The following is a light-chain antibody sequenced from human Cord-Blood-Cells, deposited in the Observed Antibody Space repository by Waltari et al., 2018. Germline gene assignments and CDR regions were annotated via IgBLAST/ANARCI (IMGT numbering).Light chain of an antibody. CDR3: QQYGSSPWT. CDR2: GAS. CDR1: QSVSSSY. Sequence: EIVLTQSPGTLSLSPAERATLACRASQSVSSSYLAWYQQKPGQAPRLLIYGASSRATGIPDRFSGSGSGTDFTFTISRLEPEDFAVYYCQQYGSSPWTFGQGTKVEIK. J-gene: IGKJ1*01. V-gene: IGKV3-20*01.